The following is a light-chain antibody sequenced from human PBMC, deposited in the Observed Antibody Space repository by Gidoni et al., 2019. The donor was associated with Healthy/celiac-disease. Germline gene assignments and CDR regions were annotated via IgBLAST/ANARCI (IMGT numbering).Light chain of an antibody. CDR3: KQYHSTPWT. Sequence: DIQMPHSPFTLSASVGDSVPSTCRASHSISNYLAWYRRTPVKAPRFLTYKASGLETGVPSRFSASGPETQFTLTIRSLKPDDFETYSGKQYHSTPWTFGQGTKVEVK. V-gene: IGKV1-5*03. CDR2: KAS. CDR1: HSISNY. J-gene: IGKJ1*01.